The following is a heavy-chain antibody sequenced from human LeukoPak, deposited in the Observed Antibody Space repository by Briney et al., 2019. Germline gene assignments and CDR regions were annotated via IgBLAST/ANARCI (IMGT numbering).Heavy chain of an antibody. CDR1: GGSIRSYY. V-gene: IGHV4-59*08. CDR2: ISYSGST. D-gene: IGHD3-22*01. CDR3: ARQCRTYYYDSSGYRVWYYYYYMDV. Sequence: PSETLSLTCTVSGGSIRSYYWSWIRQPPGKGLEWLGYISYSGSTNYNPSLTSRVTMSVDTSKNQFSLKLSSVTAADTAVYYCARQCRTYYYDSSGYRVWYYYYYMDVWGKGTTVTISS. J-gene: IGHJ6*03.